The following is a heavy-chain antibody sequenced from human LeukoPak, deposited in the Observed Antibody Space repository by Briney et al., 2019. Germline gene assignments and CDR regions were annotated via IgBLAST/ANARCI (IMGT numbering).Heavy chain of an antibody. CDR1: GFTFNMHA. J-gene: IGHJ3*01. CDR3: AKARHCTTATCASAAFDA. V-gene: IGHV3-30-3*01. Sequence: GGSLRLSCAASGFTFNMHAMHWVRQAPGEGLEWVAVISNDGSDEYYADSVRGRFPVSRDNFKNTVYLQMNSLRPEDTAVYYCAKARHCTTATCASAAFDAWGQGTMATVSS. CDR2: ISNDGSDE. D-gene: IGHD2/OR15-2a*01.